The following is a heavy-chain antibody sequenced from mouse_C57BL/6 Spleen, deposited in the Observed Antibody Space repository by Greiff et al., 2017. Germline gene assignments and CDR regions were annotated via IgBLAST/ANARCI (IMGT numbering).Heavy chain of an antibody. D-gene: IGHD1-1*01. V-gene: IGHV1-18*01. Sequence: EVQLHQSGPELVKPGASVKIPCKASGYTFTDYNMDWVQQSHGKSLEWIGDINPNNGGTIYNQKFKGKATLTVDKSSSTAYMELRSLTSEDTAVYYCARLVYYGSSYGYFDVWGTGTTVTVSS. CDR1: GYTFTDYN. CDR2: INPNNGGT. J-gene: IGHJ1*03. CDR3: ARLVYYGSSYGYFDV.